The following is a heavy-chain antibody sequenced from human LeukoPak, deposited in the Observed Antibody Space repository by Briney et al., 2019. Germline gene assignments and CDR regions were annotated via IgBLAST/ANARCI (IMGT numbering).Heavy chain of an antibody. Sequence: GGSLRLSCAASGFTFSNYGIHWVRQAPGKGLEWVAVISSDGSDKHYAASVKGRFTISRDNSKNTLYLQMNSLRAEDTATYYCAREGHYDILTGYSPLEYYYYYMGVWGKGTTVTVSS. CDR3: AREGHYDILTGYSPLEYYYYYMGV. V-gene: IGHV3-30*04. CDR2: ISSDGSDK. CDR1: GFTFSNYG. J-gene: IGHJ6*03. D-gene: IGHD3-9*01.